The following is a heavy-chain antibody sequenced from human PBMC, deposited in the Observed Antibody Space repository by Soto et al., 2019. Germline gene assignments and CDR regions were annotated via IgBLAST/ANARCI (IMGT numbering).Heavy chain of an antibody. V-gene: IGHV4-59*01. Sequence: PSETLSLTCTVSGGSISSYYWSWIRQPPGKGLEWIGYIYYTGSTNYNPSLKSRVTLSVDTSENQFSLKLNSVTAADTAVYFCARGRRSDSEDTSMVWALFDSWSQGTLVTVSS. CDR2: IYYTGST. CDR1: GGSISSYY. J-gene: IGHJ4*02. D-gene: IGHD5-18*01. CDR3: ARGRRSDSEDTSMVWALFDS.